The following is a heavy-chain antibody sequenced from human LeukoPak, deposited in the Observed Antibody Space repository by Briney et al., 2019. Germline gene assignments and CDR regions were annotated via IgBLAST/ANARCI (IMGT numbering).Heavy chain of an antibody. V-gene: IGHV3-23*01. Sequence: GGSLRLSCAASGFTFSSYSMNWVRQAPGKGPEWVSAISGSGGGTYYADSVKGRFTISRDNSKNTLYLQMNSLRAEDTAVYYCAKSRTYYYDSSGYYAFDIWGQGTMVTVSS. CDR3: AKSRTYYYDSSGYYAFDI. CDR1: GFTFSSYS. CDR2: ISGSGGGT. D-gene: IGHD3-22*01. J-gene: IGHJ3*02.